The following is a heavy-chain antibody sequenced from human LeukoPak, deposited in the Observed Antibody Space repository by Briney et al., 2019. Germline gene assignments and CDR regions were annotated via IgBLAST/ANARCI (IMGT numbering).Heavy chain of an antibody. CDR2: IYYSGST. CDR3: ARYWNYGTPQYYFDY. CDR1: GGSISPYY. J-gene: IGHJ4*02. D-gene: IGHD1-7*01. Sequence: PSETLSLTCTVSGGSISPYYRSWIRQPPGKRLERMWYIYYSGSTKYNPSLKSRVTISVDTSKNQFSLKLSSVTAADTAVYYCARYWNYGTPQYYFDYWGQGTLVTVSS. V-gene: IGHV4-59*01.